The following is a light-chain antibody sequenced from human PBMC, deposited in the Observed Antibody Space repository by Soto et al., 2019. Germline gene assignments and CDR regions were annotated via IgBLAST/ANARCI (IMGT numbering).Light chain of an antibody. V-gene: IGKV2-30*01. CDR1: QSLVSSDGNTY. J-gene: IGKJ3*01. Sequence: DVVMTQSPLSLPVTLGQPASISCKSSQSLVSSDGNTYLNWFQQRPGQSPRRLLYRVSKRDSGVPDRFSGSGSGTDFTLKISRVEAEDVGIYSCMQATRWPPFTFGPGTKVDIK. CDR3: MQATRWPPFT. CDR2: RVS.